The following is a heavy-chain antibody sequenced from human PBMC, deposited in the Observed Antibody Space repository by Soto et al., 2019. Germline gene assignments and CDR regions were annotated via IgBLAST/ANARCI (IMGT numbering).Heavy chain of an antibody. V-gene: IGHV4-38-2*02. CDR1: GYSISRGCY. CDR2: IYHGGPP. CDR3: AMVHVMVVAGSTFDY. D-gene: IGHD6-19*01. Sequence: PSETLSLTCTVSGYSISRGCYLACFRHPPGNGPGWFACIYHGGPPFYNPSLNSRFTISVDPSNDQFSLTLSYLAAADTVVYYCAMVHVMVVAGSTFDYWGHGTLVTVSS. J-gene: IGHJ4*01.